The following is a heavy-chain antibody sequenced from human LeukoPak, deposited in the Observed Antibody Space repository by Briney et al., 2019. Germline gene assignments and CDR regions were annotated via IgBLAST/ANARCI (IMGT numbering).Heavy chain of an antibody. V-gene: IGHV4-59*01. CDR1: GGSISSYY. Sequence: SETLSLTCTVSGGSISSYYWSWIRQPPGKGLEWIGYIYYSGSTNYNPSLKSRATISVDTSKNQFSLKLSSVTAANTAVYYCAREYSSSWAFDYWGQGTLVTVSS. CDR3: AREYSSSWAFDY. CDR2: IYYSGST. D-gene: IGHD6-13*01. J-gene: IGHJ4*02.